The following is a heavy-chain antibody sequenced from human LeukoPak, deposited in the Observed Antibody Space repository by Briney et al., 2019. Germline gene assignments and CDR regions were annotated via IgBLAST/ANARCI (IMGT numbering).Heavy chain of an antibody. CDR2: IYYSGST. J-gene: IGHJ4*02. D-gene: IGHD6-6*01. CDR3: ARVGSRRSMDY. V-gene: IGHV4-59*11. CDR1: GGSISSHY. Sequence: SETLSLTCTVSGGSISSHYWSWIRQPPGKGLEWIGYIYYSGSTNYNPSLKSRVTISVDTSKNQFSLKLSSVTAADTAVYYCARVGSRRSMDYWGQGTLVTVSS.